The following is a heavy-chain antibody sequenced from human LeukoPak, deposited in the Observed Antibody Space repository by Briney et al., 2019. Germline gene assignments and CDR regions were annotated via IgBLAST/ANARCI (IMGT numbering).Heavy chain of an antibody. Sequence: SETLTLTCAVSGYSISTDYYWGSIRQSPGKGLEWIVSVSHTRRTYYNPSLKSRITISLDTSKNQFSLDLSSVTAADTAVYYCVRDPNYAYFDSWGQGTLVTVSS. V-gene: IGHV4-38-2*02. CDR1: GYSISTDYY. CDR2: VSHTRRT. CDR3: VRDPNYAYFDS. D-gene: IGHD2-2*01. J-gene: IGHJ4*02.